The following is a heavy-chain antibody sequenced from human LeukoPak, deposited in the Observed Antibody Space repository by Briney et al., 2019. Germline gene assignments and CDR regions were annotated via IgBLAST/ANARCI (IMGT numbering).Heavy chain of an antibody. Sequence: ASVKVSCKASGYTFTGYYMHWVRQAPGQGLEWMGWINPNSGGTYYAQKFQGRVTMTSDTSISTAYMELSRLRSDNTAVYYCASTRAYDTSGYYFYWGQGTPVTVSS. V-gene: IGHV1-2*02. J-gene: IGHJ4*02. CDR2: INPNSGGT. CDR1: GYTFTGYY. D-gene: IGHD3-22*01. CDR3: ASTRAYDTSGYYFY.